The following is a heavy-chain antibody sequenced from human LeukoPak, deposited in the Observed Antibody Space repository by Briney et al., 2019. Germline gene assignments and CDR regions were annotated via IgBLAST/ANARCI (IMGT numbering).Heavy chain of an antibody. CDR1: GGSISSGGYS. Sequence: SQTLSLTCAVSGGSISSGGYSWSWIRQPPGKGLEWIGYIYHSGSTYYNPSLKSRVTISVDRSKNQFSLKLSSVTAADTAVYYCARDLYGSGSYYNVDGMDVWGQGTTVTVSS. J-gene: IGHJ6*02. V-gene: IGHV4-30-2*01. D-gene: IGHD3-10*01. CDR3: ARDLYGSGSYYNVDGMDV. CDR2: IYHSGST.